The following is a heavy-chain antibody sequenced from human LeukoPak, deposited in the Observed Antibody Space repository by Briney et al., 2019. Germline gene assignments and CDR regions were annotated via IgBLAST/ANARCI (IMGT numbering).Heavy chain of an antibody. CDR2: INHSGST. CDR3: ARGLYYFDY. CDR1: GGSFSGYY. V-gene: IGHV4-34*01. J-gene: IGHJ4*02. Sequence: PSETLSLTCAVYGGSFSGYYWSCIRQPPGKGLEWIGEINHSGSTNYNPSLKSRVTISVDTSKNQFSLKPSSVTAADTAVYYCARGLYYFDYWGQGTLVAVSS.